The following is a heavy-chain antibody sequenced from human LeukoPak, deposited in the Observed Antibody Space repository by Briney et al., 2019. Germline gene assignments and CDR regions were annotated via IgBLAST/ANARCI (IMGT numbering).Heavy chain of an antibody. J-gene: IGHJ1*01. D-gene: IGHD2-21*02. CDR2: ISSSSSYI. V-gene: IGHV3-21*01. CDR1: GFTFSSYS. CDR3: ARGLLAYCGGDCYSHAYFQH. Sequence: GGSLRLSCAASGFTFSSYSMNWVRQAPGKGLELVSSISSSSSYIYYADSVKGRFTISRDNAKNSLYLQMNSLRAEDTAVYYCARGLLAYCGGDCYSHAYFQHWGQGTLVTVSS.